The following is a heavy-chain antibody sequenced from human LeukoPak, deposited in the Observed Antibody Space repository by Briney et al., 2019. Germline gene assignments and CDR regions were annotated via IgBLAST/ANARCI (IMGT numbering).Heavy chain of an antibody. Sequence: LETLSLTCTVSGGSISSYYWSWIRQPAGKGLDWIGRIYTSGSTNYNPSLKSRVTISVDTSKNQFSLKVNSVTAADTAVYYCARRGYTYGWGWFDPWGQGTLVTVSS. D-gene: IGHD5-18*01. CDR2: IYTSGST. J-gene: IGHJ5*02. V-gene: IGHV4-4*07. CDR3: ARRGYTYGWGWFDP. CDR1: GGSISSYY.